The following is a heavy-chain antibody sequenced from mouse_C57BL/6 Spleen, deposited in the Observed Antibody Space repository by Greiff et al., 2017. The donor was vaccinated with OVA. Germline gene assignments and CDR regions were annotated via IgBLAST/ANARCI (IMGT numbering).Heavy chain of an antibody. CDR1: GYTFTSYW. V-gene: IGHV1-69*01. CDR3: ARSRSGDYGDFDY. J-gene: IGHJ2*01. D-gene: IGHD2-4*01. CDR2: IDPSDSYT. Sequence: QVQLKQPGAELVMPGASVKLSCKASGYTFTSYWMHWVKQRPGQGLEWIGEIDPSDSYTNYNQKFKGKSTLTVDKSSRTAYMQLSSLTSEDSAVYYCARSRSGDYGDFDYWGQGTTLTVSS.